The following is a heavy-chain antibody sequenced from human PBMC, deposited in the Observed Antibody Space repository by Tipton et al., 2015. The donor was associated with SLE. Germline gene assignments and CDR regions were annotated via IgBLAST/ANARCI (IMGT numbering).Heavy chain of an antibody. J-gene: IGHJ3*02. CDR3: ARDPPGGLGDAFDI. CDR2: IYYSGST. Sequence: TLSLTCTVSGGSISSGGYYWSWIRQHPGKGLEWIGYIYYSGSTYYNPSLKSRVTISVDTSKNQFSLKLSSVTAADTAVYYCARDPPGGLGDAFDIWGQGTMVTVSS. D-gene: IGHD1-14*01. V-gene: IGHV4-31*03. CDR1: GGSISSGGYY.